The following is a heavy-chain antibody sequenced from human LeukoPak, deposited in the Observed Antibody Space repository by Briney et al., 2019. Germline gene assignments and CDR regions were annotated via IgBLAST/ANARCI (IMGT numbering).Heavy chain of an antibody. J-gene: IGHJ6*03. CDR1: GASIPSGNYY. Sequence: TPTDTLSLTCTVSGASIPSGNYYWTWIRQHPGKGLEWIGYIRYSGSTYHNPSLKSRLAISVDTSRNQFSLDLSSVTAADTAVYHCARGFYYDNYMDVWGNGTTVTVSS. V-gene: IGHV4-30-4*02. D-gene: IGHD3-22*01. CDR3: ARGFYYDNYMDV. CDR2: IRYSGST.